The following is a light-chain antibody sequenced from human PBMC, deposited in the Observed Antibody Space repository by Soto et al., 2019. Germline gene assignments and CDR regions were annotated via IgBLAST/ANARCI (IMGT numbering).Light chain of an antibody. CDR2: DVS. Sequence: QSALTQPASVSGSPGQSITISCIGTSSDVGGYNYVSWYQQHPGKAPKLMIYDVSNRPSGVSNRFSGSKSGNTASLTISGLQAEDEADYYCSSYTSSSRVFGGGTNSPS. J-gene: IGLJ2*01. V-gene: IGLV2-14*01. CDR1: SSDVGGYNY. CDR3: SSYTSSSRV.